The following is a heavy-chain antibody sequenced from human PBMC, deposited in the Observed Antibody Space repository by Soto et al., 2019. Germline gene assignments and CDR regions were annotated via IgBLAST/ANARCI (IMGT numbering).Heavy chain of an antibody. CDR3: ARGRYGDY. CDR2: ISDHNGNT. D-gene: IGHD1-1*01. CDR1: GYTFTTYG. J-gene: IGHJ4*02. V-gene: IGHV1-18*01. Sequence: QVHLVQSGAEVKKPGASVKVSCKGSGYTFTTYGITWVRQAPGQGLEWMGWISDHNGNTNYAQKPQGRVTVTRDTYTSTAYMELRSLRSDDTAVYYCARGRYGDYWGKGALVTVSS.